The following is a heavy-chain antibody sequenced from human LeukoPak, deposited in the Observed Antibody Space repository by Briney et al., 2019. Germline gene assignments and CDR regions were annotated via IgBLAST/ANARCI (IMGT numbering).Heavy chain of an antibody. CDR1: GFTHSSYS. D-gene: IGHD2-15*01. V-gene: IGHV3-21*01. J-gene: IGHJ3*02. Sequence: GWSVSLSRASSGFTHSSYSMNWVRPAPARGLEWVSSISSSSSYIYYADSVKGRFTISRDNAKNSLYLQMNSLRAEDTAVYYCARGARYCSGGSCPREAFDIWGQGTMVTVSS. CDR3: ARGARYCSGGSCPREAFDI. CDR2: ISSSSSYI.